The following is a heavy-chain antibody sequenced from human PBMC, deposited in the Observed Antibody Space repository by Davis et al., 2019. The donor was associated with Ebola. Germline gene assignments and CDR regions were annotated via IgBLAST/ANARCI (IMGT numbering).Heavy chain of an antibody. J-gene: IGHJ4*02. V-gene: IGHV3-30*02. CDR3: AKPYGDYVGYFDY. CDR1: GFTFSNYG. D-gene: IGHD4-17*01. Sequence: GGSLRLSCAASGFTFSNYGMHWVRQAPGKGLEWVAFIQFDGFNKYYADSVKGRFTISRDNSKRTVYLQMDDLRAEDTAVFYCAKPYGDYVGYFDYLGQGTLVTVSS. CDR2: IQFDGFNK.